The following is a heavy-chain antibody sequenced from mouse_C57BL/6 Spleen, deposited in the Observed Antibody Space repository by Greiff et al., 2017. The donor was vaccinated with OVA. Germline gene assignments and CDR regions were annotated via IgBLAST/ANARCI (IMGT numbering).Heavy chain of an antibody. CDR1: GFTFSSYA. CDR3: TRDGGYYSNYPFAY. CDR2: ISSGGDYI. Sequence: EVKLVESGEGLVKPGGSLKLSCAASGFTFSSYAMSWVRQTPETRLEWVAYISSGGDYIYYADTVKGRFTISRDNARNTLYLQMSSLKSEDTAMYYCTRDGGYYSNYPFAYWGQGTLVTVSA. V-gene: IGHV5-9-1*02. D-gene: IGHD2-5*01. J-gene: IGHJ3*01.